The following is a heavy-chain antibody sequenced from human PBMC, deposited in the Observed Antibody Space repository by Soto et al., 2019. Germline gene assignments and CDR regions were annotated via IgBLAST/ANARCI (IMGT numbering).Heavy chain of an antibody. CDR1: GYTFTSYG. CDR2: ISAYNGNT. J-gene: IGHJ6*02. D-gene: IGHD5-12*01. V-gene: IGHV1-18*01. CDR3: ARDIEVATISYYYYGMDV. Sequence: GSSVKVSCKASGYTFTSYGISWVRQAPGQGLEWMGWISAYNGNTNYAQKLQGRVTMTTDTSTSTAYMGLRSLRSDDTAVYYCARDIEVATISYYYYGMDVWGQGTTVTVSS.